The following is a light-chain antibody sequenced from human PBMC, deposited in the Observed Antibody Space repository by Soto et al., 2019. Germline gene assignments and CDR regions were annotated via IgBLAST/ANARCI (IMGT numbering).Light chain of an antibody. CDR3: QQYNSYLYT. CDR2: DAS. J-gene: IGKJ2*01. V-gene: IGKV1-5*01. CDR1: QSISSW. Sequence: DIQMTQSPSTLSASVGDRVTITCRASQSISSWLAWYQQKPGKAPKLLIYDASSLESGVPSRFSGSGSGTEFTLTISSLQPDVFATYYCQQYNSYLYTFGQGTKVDIK.